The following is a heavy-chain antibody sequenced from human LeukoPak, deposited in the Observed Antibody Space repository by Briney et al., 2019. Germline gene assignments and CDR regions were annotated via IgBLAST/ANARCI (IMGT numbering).Heavy chain of an antibody. Sequence: GASVKVSCKASGYTFTSYYMYWVRQAPGQGLEWMGMINPSGGSTTYAQKFQGRVTMTRDTSTSTVYMELSSLRSEDTAVYYCARDKERGDTATDPYYFDYWGQGTLVTVSS. D-gene: IGHD5-18*01. CDR3: ARDKERGDTATDPYYFDY. V-gene: IGHV1-46*01. J-gene: IGHJ4*02. CDR2: INPSGGST. CDR1: GYTFTSYY.